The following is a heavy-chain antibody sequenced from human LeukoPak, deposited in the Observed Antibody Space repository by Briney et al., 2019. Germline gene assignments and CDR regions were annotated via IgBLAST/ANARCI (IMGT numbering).Heavy chain of an antibody. CDR2: INHSGST. CDR3: ARDLEMATITDYYMDV. Sequence: SETLSLTCAVYGGSFSGYYWGWIRQPPGKGLEWIGEINHSGSTNYNPSLKSRVTISVDTSKNQFSLKLSSVTAADTAVYYCARDLEMATITDYYMDVWGKGTTVTVSS. V-gene: IGHV4-34*01. J-gene: IGHJ6*03. CDR1: GGSFSGYY. D-gene: IGHD5-24*01.